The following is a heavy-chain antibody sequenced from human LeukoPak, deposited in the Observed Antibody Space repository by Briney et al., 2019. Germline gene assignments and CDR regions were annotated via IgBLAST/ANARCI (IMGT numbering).Heavy chain of an antibody. D-gene: IGHD6-6*01. V-gene: IGHV4-59*01. J-gene: IGHJ4*02. CDR3: ARARIAVSYFDY. CDR1: GDSISSYY. Sequence: SETLSLTCTVSGDSISSYYWSWIRQPPGKGLEWIGYVYYTGSTNHNPSLRSRVTISVDTSNNQFSLKMRSVTAADTAVYYCARARIAVSYFDYWGQGALVTVSS. CDR2: VYYTGST.